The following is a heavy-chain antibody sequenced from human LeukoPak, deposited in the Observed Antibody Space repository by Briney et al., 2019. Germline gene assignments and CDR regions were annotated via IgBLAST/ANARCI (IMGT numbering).Heavy chain of an antibody. J-gene: IGHJ3*02. Sequence: PGGSLRLSCAASGFTFSSYAMSWVRQAPGKGLEWVSAISGSGGSTYYADSVKGRFTISRDNSKNTLYLQMNSLRAEDTAVYYCARDASPYSSSWMGNAFDIWGQGTMVTVSS. D-gene: IGHD6-13*01. CDR3: ARDASPYSSSWMGNAFDI. CDR2: ISGSGGST. CDR1: GFTFSSYA. V-gene: IGHV3-23*01.